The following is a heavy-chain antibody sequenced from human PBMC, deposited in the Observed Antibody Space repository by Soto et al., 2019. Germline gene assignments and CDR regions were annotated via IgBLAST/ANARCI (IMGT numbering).Heavy chain of an antibody. J-gene: IGHJ4*02. CDR2: INAGNGNT. CDR1: GYTFTSYA. Sequence: ASVKVSCKASGYTFTSYAMHWVRQAPGQRLEWMGWINAGNGNTKYSQKFQGRVTITRGTSASTAYMELSSLRSEDTAVYYCAREARITGTTASDLLKYWGQGTLVTVSS. D-gene: IGHD1-7*01. CDR3: AREARITGTTASDLLKY. V-gene: IGHV1-3*01.